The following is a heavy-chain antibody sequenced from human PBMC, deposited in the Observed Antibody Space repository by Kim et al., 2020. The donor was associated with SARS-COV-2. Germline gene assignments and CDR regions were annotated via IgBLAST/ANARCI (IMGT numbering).Heavy chain of an antibody. J-gene: IGHJ4*02. Sequence: SETLSLTCAVYGGSFSGYYWSWIRQPPWKGLEWIGEINHSGSTNYNPSLKSRVTISVDTSKNQFSLKLSSVTAADTAVYYCARGRLGRNCSGGSCYPGAQSGYFDYWGQGTLVTVSS. CDR2: INHSGST. V-gene: IGHV4-34*01. CDR3: ARGRLGRNCSGGSCYPGAQSGYFDY. CDR1: GGSFSGYY. D-gene: IGHD2-15*01.